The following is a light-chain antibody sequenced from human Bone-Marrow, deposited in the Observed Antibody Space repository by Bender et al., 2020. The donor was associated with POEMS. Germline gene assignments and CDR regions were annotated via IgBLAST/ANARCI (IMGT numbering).Light chain of an antibody. V-gene: IGLV1-36*01. CDR2: YDD. J-gene: IGLJ3*02. CDR3: SAWDDSRSGWV. CDR1: SSNIVNHG. Sequence: QSVVTQPPSLSEAPRQRVTISCSGSSSNIVNHGVNWYQQLPGEAPKLLIYYDDLLTPGVSDRFSASKSGTSASLANSEPQSGYEALYYCSAWDDSRSGWVFGGGTKLTVL.